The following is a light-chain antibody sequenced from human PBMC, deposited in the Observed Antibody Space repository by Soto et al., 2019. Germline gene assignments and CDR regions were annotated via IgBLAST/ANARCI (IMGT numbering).Light chain of an antibody. V-gene: IGLV2-14*01. CDR1: SSDVGGYNF. J-gene: IGLJ2*01. Sequence: QSALTQPASVSGSPGQSITISCTGTSSDVGGYNFVSWYQQHPGKAPKLMIFEVDNRPSGVSNRFSGSKSGNTASLTISGLQAEDEADYYCSSYTRSSTLVLFGGGTKLTVL. CDR2: EVD. CDR3: SSYTRSSTLVL.